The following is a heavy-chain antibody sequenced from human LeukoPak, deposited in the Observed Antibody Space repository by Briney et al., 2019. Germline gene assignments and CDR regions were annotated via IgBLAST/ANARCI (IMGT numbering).Heavy chain of an antibody. CDR3: ARRGSSNNWYSNGMDV. D-gene: IGHD1-1*01. CDR2: IISSSSSI. J-gene: IGHJ6*02. V-gene: IGHV3-48*04. CDR1: GFTFSSYS. Sequence: PGGSLRLSCAASGFTFSSYSMNWVRQAPGKGLEWVSYIISSSSSIYHGDSLKGRFTISRDNAKNSLYLQMNSLRAEDTAVYYCARRGSSNNWYSNGMDVWGQGTTVTVSS.